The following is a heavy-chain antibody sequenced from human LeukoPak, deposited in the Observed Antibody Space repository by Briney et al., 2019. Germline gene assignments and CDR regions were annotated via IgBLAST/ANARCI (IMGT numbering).Heavy chain of an antibody. J-gene: IGHJ4*02. D-gene: IGHD3-9*01. Sequence: GGSLRLSCAASGFTFNDYYMSWIRQAPGKGLEWVSYISSSGTTIYNADSVKGRFTVSRDNPKNSLYLQMNSLRAEDTAVYYCARGSPNLRYFDWLLSYYFDYWGLGTLVTVSS. CDR2: ISSSGTTI. V-gene: IGHV3-11*04. CDR3: ARGSPNLRYFDWLLSYYFDY. CDR1: GFTFNDYY.